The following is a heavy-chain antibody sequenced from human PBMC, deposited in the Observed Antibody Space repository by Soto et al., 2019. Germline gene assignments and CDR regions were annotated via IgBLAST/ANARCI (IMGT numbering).Heavy chain of an antibody. CDR3: SRKHSMDV. V-gene: IGHV3-66*01. J-gene: IGHJ6*02. CDR1: GFTVSDNY. CDR2: IYRSGDT. Sequence: DVQLVESGGDLVQPGGSLRLSCAASGFTVSDNYMNWVRQAPGKGLEWVSTIYRSGDTIYADSVKGRFTISRDNAKNTLYLQMNSLRAEDTAVYYWSRKHSMDVWGQGTTITVS.